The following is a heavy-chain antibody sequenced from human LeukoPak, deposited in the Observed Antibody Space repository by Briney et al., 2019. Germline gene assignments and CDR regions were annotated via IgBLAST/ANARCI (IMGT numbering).Heavy chain of an antibody. D-gene: IGHD3-22*01. CDR2: ISYDGSNK. CDR1: GFTFSSYR. CDR3: ASLYYDSSGYSDY. J-gene: IGHJ4*02. V-gene: IGHV3-30-3*01. Sequence: GGSLRLSCAASGFTFSSYRMHWVRQAPGKGLEWVAVISYDGSNKYYADSVKGRFTISRDNSKNTLYLQMNSLRAEDTAVYYCASLYYDSSGYSDYWGQGTLVTVSS.